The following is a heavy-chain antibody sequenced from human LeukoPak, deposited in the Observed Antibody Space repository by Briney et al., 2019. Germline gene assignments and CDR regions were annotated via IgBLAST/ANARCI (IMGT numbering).Heavy chain of an antibody. CDR2: INPNSGGT. D-gene: IGHD4-23*01. J-gene: IGHJ6*02. V-gene: IGHV1-2*02. CDR1: GHTFTGYY. CDR3: ARDHTVVHDNDYYYYGMDV. Sequence: ASVKVSCKASGHTFTGYYMHWVRQAPGQGLEWMGWINPNSGGTNYAQKFQGRVTMTRDTSISTAYMELSRLRSDDTAVYYCARDHTVVHDNDYYYYGMDVWGQGTTVTVSS.